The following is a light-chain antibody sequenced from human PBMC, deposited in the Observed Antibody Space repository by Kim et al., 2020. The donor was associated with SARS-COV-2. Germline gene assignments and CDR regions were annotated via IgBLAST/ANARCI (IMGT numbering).Light chain of an antibody. CDR2: DAS. Sequence: ETEMTQSPATLSVSPGQRATVSCRASQTISSNLAWYQQKPGQTLRLVIYDASTRATGIPVRFSGSGSGTEFTLTISSLQSEDFAVYYCHKYNKWPPTFGQGTKVDIK. CDR3: HKYNKWPPT. CDR1: QTISSN. V-gene: IGKV3-15*01. J-gene: IGKJ1*01.